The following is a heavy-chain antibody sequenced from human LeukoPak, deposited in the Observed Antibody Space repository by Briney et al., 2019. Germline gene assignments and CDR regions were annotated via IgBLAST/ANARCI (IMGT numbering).Heavy chain of an antibody. Sequence: SETLSLTCTVSGGSISSYYWSWIRQPPGKGLEWIGYIYYSGSTNYNPSLKSRVTTSVDTSKNQFSLKLSSVTAADTAVYYCARDEGIAVAGLYYFDYWGQGILVTVSS. CDR1: GGSISSYY. D-gene: IGHD6-19*01. J-gene: IGHJ4*02. V-gene: IGHV4-59*01. CDR2: IYYSGST. CDR3: ARDEGIAVAGLYYFDY.